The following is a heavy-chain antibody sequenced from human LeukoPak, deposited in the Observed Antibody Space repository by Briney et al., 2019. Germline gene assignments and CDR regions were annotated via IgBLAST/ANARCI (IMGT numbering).Heavy chain of an antibody. Sequence: ASVKVSCKASGYTFTGYYMHWVRQAPGQGLEWMGGIIRIFGTANYAQKFQGRVTITADESTSTAYMELSSLRSEDTAVYYCARARNPITMIVVASNWFDPWGQGTLVTVSS. CDR2: IIRIFGTA. CDR1: GYTFTGYY. D-gene: IGHD3-22*01. CDR3: ARARNPITMIVVASNWFDP. V-gene: IGHV1-69*13. J-gene: IGHJ5*02.